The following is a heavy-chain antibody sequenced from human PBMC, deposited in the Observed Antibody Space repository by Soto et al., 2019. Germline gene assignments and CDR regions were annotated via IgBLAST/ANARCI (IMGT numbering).Heavy chain of an antibody. CDR1: GYTFTSYA. Sequence: GASVKVSCKASGYTFTSYAMHWVRQAPGQRLEWMGWINAGNGNTKYSQKFQGRVTITRDTSASTAYMELSSLRSEDTAVYYCARTDIAVAGVYYYGMDVWGQGTTVTVSS. CDR2: INAGNGNT. J-gene: IGHJ6*02. D-gene: IGHD6-19*01. CDR3: ARTDIAVAGVYYYGMDV. V-gene: IGHV1-3*01.